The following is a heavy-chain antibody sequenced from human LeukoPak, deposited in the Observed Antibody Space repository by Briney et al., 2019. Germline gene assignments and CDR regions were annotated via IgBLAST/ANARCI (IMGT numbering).Heavy chain of an antibody. J-gene: IGHJ4*02. D-gene: IGHD2-2*01. CDR2: INPSGGST. CDR3: ARDGPTAAPFDY. CDR1: GYRFTSYD. V-gene: IGHV1-46*01. Sequence: ASVKVSFKASGYRFTSYDMHWVRHAPGPGLEWMGIINPSGGSTSYAQRFQGRVAMTRDTSTTTVYMEVNSLTSEDTAVYFCARDGPTAAPFDYWGQGTLVTVSS.